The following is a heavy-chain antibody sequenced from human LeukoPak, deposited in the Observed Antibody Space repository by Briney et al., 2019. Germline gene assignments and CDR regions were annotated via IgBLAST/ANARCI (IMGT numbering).Heavy chain of an antibody. J-gene: IGHJ4*02. CDR2: IYPGDSDT. Sequence: NRGESLKISCKGSGYSFTSYWIGWVRQMPGKGLEWMGIIYPGDSDTRYSPSFQGQVTISADNSISTAYLQWSSLKASDTAMYYCARQSVEIGLALHYWGQGTLVTVSS. D-gene: IGHD5-12*01. CDR1: GYSFTSYW. V-gene: IGHV5-51*01. CDR3: ARQSVEIGLALHY.